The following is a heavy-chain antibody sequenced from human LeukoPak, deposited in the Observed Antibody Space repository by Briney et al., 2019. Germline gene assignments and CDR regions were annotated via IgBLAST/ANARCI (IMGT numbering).Heavy chain of an antibody. CDR1: GGSISSYY. V-gene: IGHV4-59*08. CDR2: IYYNGNT. D-gene: IGHD5-18*01. Sequence: SETVCLTCDVSGGSISSYYWSWIRQPPGKGLEWIAYIYYNGNTNYNPSFKGRVTISVDMSKNQFSLKLTSVAAADTAIYYCARQPSATAAFDIWGQGTMVTVSS. CDR3: ARQPSATAAFDI. J-gene: IGHJ3*02.